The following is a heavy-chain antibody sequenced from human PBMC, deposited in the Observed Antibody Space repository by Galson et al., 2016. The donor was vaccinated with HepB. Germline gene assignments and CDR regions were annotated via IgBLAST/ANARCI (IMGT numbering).Heavy chain of an antibody. J-gene: IGHJ5*01. V-gene: IGHV4-4*07. CDR2: ISANGNI. D-gene: IGHD2-8*02. CDR3: ARDLSYWHKNRFDS. CDR1: GDSLINSF. Sequence: SETLSLTCRVSGDSLINSFWSWIRQPAGKGLEWIGLISANGNIKFNPSLKSRLTMSVDTSKNQFSLRLRSVTAADTAVYFCARDLSYWHKNRFDSWGQGTLVTVSS.